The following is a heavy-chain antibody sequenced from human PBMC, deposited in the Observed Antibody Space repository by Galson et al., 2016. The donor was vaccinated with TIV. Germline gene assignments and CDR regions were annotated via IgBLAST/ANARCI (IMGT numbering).Heavy chain of an antibody. CDR2: ISDGGNT. J-gene: IGHJ6*02. Sequence: SLRLSCAASGLSVSINYMTWVRQAPGKGLEWVSLISDGGNTYYPDSVKGRFTISRDNSKNTLYLQMNGLRAEDTAVYYCARDRVVDATYYYYYYGMDVWGQGTAVTVSS. V-gene: IGHV3-66*02. D-gene: IGHD1-26*01. CDR1: GLSVSINY. CDR3: ARDRVVDATYYYYYYGMDV.